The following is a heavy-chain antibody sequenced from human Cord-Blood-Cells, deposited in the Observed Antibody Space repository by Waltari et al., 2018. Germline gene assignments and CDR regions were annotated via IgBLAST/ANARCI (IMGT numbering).Heavy chain of an antibody. CDR3: ARHSYYDSSGYFNWFDP. V-gene: IGHV4-39*01. Sequence: QLQLQESGPGLVKPSETLSLTCTVSGGSISSSSYYWGWIRQPPGKGLEWIGSIYYSGSTDYNPSLQSRVTISVDTSKNQFSLKLSSVTAADTAVYYCARHSYYDSSGYFNWFDPWGQGTLVTVSS. J-gene: IGHJ5*02. CDR2: IYYSGST. D-gene: IGHD3-22*01. CDR1: GGSISSSSYY.